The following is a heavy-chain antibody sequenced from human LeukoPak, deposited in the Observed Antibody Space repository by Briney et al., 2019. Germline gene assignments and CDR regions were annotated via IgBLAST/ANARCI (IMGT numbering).Heavy chain of an antibody. D-gene: IGHD3-22*01. CDR2: IIPIFGTA. V-gene: IGHV1-69*05. Sequence: ASVKVSCKASEGTFSSYAISWVRQAPGQGLEWMGRIIPIFGTANYAQKFQGRVTITTDESTSTAYMELSSLRSEDTAVYYCARGRSSGYYYDHRYYFDYWGQGTLVTVSS. CDR3: ARGRSSGYYYDHRYYFDY. J-gene: IGHJ4*02. CDR1: EGTFSSYA.